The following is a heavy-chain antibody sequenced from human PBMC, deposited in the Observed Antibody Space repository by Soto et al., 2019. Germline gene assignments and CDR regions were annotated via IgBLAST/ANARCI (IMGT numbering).Heavy chain of an antibody. Sequence: QVQLQESGPGLVKPSETLFLNCTVSGGPISSYYWSWIRQSPGKGLEWIGYTYYSGSTNYNPSLKSRVTISVDTSKNQFSLELSSVTAADTAVYYCARGSSGWPPRLDYWGQGTLVTVSS. D-gene: IGHD6-19*01. CDR2: TYYSGST. CDR3: ARGSSGWPPRLDY. CDR1: GGPISSYY. J-gene: IGHJ4*02. V-gene: IGHV4-59*01.